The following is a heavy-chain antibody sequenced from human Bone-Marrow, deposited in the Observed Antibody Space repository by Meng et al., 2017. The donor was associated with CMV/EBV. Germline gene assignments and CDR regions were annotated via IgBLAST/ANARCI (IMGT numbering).Heavy chain of an antibody. CDR1: GFTFSSYS. J-gene: IGHJ4*02. D-gene: IGHD6-13*01. V-gene: IGHV3-21*01. CDR2: ISSSSSYI. CDR3: ARGSSSWYNY. Sequence: GESLKISCAASGFTFSSYSMNWVRQAPGKGLEWVSSISSSSSYIYYADSVKGRFTISRDNAKNSLYLQMNSLRAEDTAVYYCARGSSSWYNYWGQGTLVTGSS.